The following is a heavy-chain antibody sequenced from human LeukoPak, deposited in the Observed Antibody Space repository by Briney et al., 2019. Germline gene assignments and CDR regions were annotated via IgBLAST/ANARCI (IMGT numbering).Heavy chain of an antibody. J-gene: IGHJ5*02. V-gene: IGHV3-30-3*01. CDR1: GFTFSSYA. CDR3: ARAGRQWLVPGDWFDP. CDR2: ISYDGSNK. Sequence: GGSLRLSCAASGFTFSSYAMHWVRQAPGKGLEWVAVISYDGSNKYYADSVKGRFTISRDNAKNSLYLQMNSLRAEDTAVYYCARAGRQWLVPGDWFDPWGQGTLVTVSS. D-gene: IGHD6-19*01.